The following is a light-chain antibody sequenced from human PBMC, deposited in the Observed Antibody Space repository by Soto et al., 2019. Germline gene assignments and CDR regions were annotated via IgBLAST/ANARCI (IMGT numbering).Light chain of an antibody. J-gene: IGKJ1*01. CDR1: QIISSY. CDR3: QQTYSSPQT. Sequence: DIQMTQSPSSLSASVGDRVTITCRASQIISSYLNWYQQQPGKAPKLLIYAASSLQSGVPSRFSGSGSGTDFTLTISSLQPEDFAAYYCQQTYSSPQTFGQGTKVEIK. CDR2: AAS. V-gene: IGKV1-39*01.